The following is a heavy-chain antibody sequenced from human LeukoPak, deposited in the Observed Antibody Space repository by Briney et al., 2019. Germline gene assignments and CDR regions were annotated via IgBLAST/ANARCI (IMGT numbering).Heavy chain of an antibody. CDR3: ARGYGSGVSIPFDS. J-gene: IGHJ4*02. D-gene: IGHD3-10*01. CDR2: ISYDGSNK. V-gene: IGHV3-30-3*01. Sequence: PGRSLRLSCAASGFTFSSYAMHWVRQAPGKGLEWVAVISYDGSNKYYADSVKGRFTISRDNAKNTLYLQMNSLRAEDTAVYYCARGYGSGVSIPFDSWGQGTLVTVSS. CDR1: GFTFSSYA.